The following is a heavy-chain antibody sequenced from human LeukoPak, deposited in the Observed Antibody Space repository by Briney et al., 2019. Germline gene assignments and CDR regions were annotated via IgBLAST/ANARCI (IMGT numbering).Heavy chain of an antibody. CDR2: IYYSGST. V-gene: IGHV4-39*01. J-gene: IGHJ4*02. Sequence: SETLPLTCTVSGGSISSSSYYWGWIRQPPGKGLEWIGSIYYSGSTYYNPSLKSRVTISVDTSKNQFSLKLSSVTAADTAVYYCARQMPYYYGSGSYCFDYWGQGTLVTVSS. D-gene: IGHD3-10*01. CDR3: ARQMPYYYGSGSYCFDY. CDR1: GGSISSSSYY.